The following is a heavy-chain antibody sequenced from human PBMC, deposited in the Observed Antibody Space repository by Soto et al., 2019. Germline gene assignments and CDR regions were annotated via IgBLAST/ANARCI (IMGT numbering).Heavy chain of an antibody. Sequence: SGCRRRSGSASRFTFSDYFMSCIRQAPVKGRNSVSYISSSGSTIYCADSVKVRFPISTDNAKNSLYLQMNSLRAEDKAVYYCASHPRTYYDGSGYYYFDGMDEWAPGTKV. CDR2: ISSSGSTI. J-gene: IGHJ6*02. CDR1: RFTFSDYF. D-gene: IGHD3-22*01. CDR3: ASHPRTYYDGSGYYYFDGMDE. V-gene: IGHV3-11*01.